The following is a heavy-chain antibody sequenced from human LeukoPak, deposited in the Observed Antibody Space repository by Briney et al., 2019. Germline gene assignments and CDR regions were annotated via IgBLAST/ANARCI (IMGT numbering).Heavy chain of an antibody. CDR3: ARGYAPGVSDY. CDR2: LNPSVGST. V-gene: IGHV1-46*01. Sequence: GASVKVSCKASGYTFTSYYMHWVRQAPGQGLEWVGILNPSVGSTTYAQKFQGRVTLTRDTSTSTVYMDLSSLRSEDTAVYYCARGYAPGVSDYWGQGTLVTVSS. J-gene: IGHJ4*02. CDR1: GYTFTSYY. D-gene: IGHD3-16*01.